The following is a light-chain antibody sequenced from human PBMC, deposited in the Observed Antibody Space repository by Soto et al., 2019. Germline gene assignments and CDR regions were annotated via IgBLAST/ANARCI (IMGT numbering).Light chain of an antibody. J-gene: IGLJ1*01. Sequence: QSVLTQPPSASGTPGQRVTISCTGTSSDVGSYNLVSWYQQHPGKAPKLIIYEGSKRPSGVSNRFSGSKSGNTASLTISGLQAEDEADYYCCSYAGSSTASFATGTKVTVL. CDR1: SSDVGSYNL. CDR3: CSYAGSSTAS. CDR2: EGS. V-gene: IGLV2-23*01.